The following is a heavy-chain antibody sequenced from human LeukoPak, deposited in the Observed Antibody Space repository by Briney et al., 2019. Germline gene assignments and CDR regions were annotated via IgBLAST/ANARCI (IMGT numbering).Heavy chain of an antibody. CDR1: GGSISGYF. V-gene: IGHV4-59*12. CDR3: ARGVDCSSTSCDWFDP. CDR2: IHASGST. J-gene: IGHJ5*02. Sequence: SETLSLTCTVSGGSISGYFWSWIRQPPGKGLEWIGYIHASGSTNQSPSLKSRVTISVDTSKNQFSLKLSSVTAADTAVYYCARGVDCSSTSCDWFDPWGQGTLVTVSS. D-gene: IGHD2-2*01.